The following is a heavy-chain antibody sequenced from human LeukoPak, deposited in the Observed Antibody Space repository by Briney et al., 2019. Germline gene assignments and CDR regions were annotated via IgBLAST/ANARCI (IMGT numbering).Heavy chain of an antibody. Sequence: PSETLSLTCTVSGGSISSSSYYWGWIRQPPGKGLEWIGSIYTSGSTNYNPSLKSRVTISVDTSKNQFSLKLSSVTAADTAVYYCARDHATSSSWYGHGYWGQGTLVTVSS. CDR2: IYTSGST. V-gene: IGHV4-39*07. J-gene: IGHJ4*02. CDR1: GGSISSSSYY. D-gene: IGHD6-13*01. CDR3: ARDHATSSSWYGHGY.